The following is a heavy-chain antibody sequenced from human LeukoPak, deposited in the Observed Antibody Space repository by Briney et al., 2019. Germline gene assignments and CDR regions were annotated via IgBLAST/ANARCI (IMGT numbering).Heavy chain of an antibody. Sequence: ASVKVSCKASGYTFTSYDINWVRQATGQGLEWMGWMNPNSGNTGYAQKFQGRVTITRNTSISTAYMELSSLRSEDTAVYYCAGDRPRYDILTGYSHWGQGTLVTVSS. CDR1: GYTFTSYD. D-gene: IGHD3-9*01. CDR3: AGDRPRYDILTGYSH. V-gene: IGHV1-8*03. CDR2: MNPNSGNT. J-gene: IGHJ4*02.